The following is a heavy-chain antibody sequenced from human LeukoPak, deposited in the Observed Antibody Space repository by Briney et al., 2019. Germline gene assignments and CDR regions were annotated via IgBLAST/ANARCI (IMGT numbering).Heavy chain of an antibody. Sequence: GGSLRLSCAASGFTFSSYAMHWVCQAPGKGLEWVAVISYDGSNKYYADSVKGRFTISRDNSKNTLYLQMNSLRAEDTAVYYCANKGAIVGAPGVSTLSDYWGQGTLVTVSS. J-gene: IGHJ4*02. CDR3: ANKGAIVGAPGVSTLSDY. D-gene: IGHD1-26*01. CDR1: GFTFSSYA. V-gene: IGHV3-30-3*01. CDR2: ISYDGSNK.